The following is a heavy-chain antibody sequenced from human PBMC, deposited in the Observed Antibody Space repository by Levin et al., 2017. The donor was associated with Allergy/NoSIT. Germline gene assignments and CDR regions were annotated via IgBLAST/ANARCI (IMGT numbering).Heavy chain of an antibody. J-gene: IGHJ3*02. CDR1: GDSITNYW. V-gene: IGHV4-59*01. Sequence: SQTLSLTCTVSGDSITNYWWSWIRQPPGKGLEWIGFIHHSGDANNSPSLRSRVTLSVDTSKNQFSLKLNSVSTAHTDVYYCARQRYTSAEAKDAFDMWGQGTVVTVSS. CDR2: IHHSGDA. CDR3: ARQRYTSAEAKDAFDM. D-gene: IGHD3-16*02.